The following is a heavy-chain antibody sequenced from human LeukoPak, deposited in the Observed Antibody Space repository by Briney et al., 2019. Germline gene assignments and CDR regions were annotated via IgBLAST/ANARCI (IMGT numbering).Heavy chain of an antibody. J-gene: IGHJ4*02. CDR2: INTDGNTR. CDR3: VRDMGYYDKV. Sequence: GGSLRLSCATSGFTFSTSWMHWVRQAPGKGLVWVSRINTDGNTRDYADSVKGRFTISRDYAKNTLYLQMNSLRAEDTAVYYCVRDMGYYDKVWGQGTLVTVSS. V-gene: IGHV3-74*01. CDR1: GFTFSTSW. D-gene: IGHD3-22*01.